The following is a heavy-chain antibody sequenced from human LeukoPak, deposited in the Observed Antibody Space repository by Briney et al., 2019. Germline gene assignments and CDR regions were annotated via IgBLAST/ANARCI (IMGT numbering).Heavy chain of an antibody. D-gene: IGHD6-13*01. CDR2: ISWNSGSI. Sequence: PGGSLRLSCAASGFIFDDYAMHWVRQAPGKGLEWVSGISWNSGSIGYADSVKGRFTISRDNAKNSLYLQMNSLRAEDMALYYCAKDLYSSSWYYFDYWGQGTLVTVSS. V-gene: IGHV3-9*03. CDR1: GFIFDDYA. CDR3: AKDLYSSSWYYFDY. J-gene: IGHJ4*02.